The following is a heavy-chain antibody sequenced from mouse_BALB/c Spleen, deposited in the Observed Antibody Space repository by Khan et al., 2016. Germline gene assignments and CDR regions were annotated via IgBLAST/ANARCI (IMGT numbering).Heavy chain of an antibody. CDR2: IYPGDGDI. D-gene: IGHD2-14*01. CDR1: GYTFTDYW. J-gene: IGHJ4*01. V-gene: IGHV1-87*01. Sequence: QVQLQQPGAELARPGASVKLSCKASGYTFTDYWLQWVKQRPGQGLEWIGAIYPGDGDIRYTQKFKGKATLTADKSSSTAYMQFRSLVSEDSAVYYCARAYRYDEGGSMDYWGQGTSVTVSS. CDR3: ARAYRYDEGGSMDY.